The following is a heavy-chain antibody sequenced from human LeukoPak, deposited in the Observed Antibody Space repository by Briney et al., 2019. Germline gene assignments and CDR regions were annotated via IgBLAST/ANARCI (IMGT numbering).Heavy chain of an antibody. J-gene: IGHJ4*02. D-gene: IGHD3-10*01. CDR3: AGSGGLANQGAVFDY. CDR1: GGSISSYY. V-gene: IGHV4-59*01. CDR2: IYYNGRI. Sequence: SETLSLTCTVSGGSISSYYWSWIRRPPGKGLEWIGYIYYNGRINYNPSLKSRVTISVDTSRNQFSMRLNSVTAADTAVYYCAGSGGLANQGAVFDYWGQGTLVTVSS.